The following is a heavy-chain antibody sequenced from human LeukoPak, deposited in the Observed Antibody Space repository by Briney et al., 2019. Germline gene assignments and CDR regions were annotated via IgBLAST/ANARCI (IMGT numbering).Heavy chain of an antibody. D-gene: IGHD2-2*01. CDR3: ARVNCSSTSCYEGPTFDP. Sequence: GESLKISCKGSGYSFTSYWIGWVRQMPGKGLEWMGIIYPGDSDTRYSPSFQGQVTISADKSISTAYLQWSSLKASDTAMYYCARVNCSSTSCYEGPTFDPWGQGTLVTVSS. CDR1: GYSFTSYW. CDR2: IYPGDSDT. V-gene: IGHV5-51*01. J-gene: IGHJ5*02.